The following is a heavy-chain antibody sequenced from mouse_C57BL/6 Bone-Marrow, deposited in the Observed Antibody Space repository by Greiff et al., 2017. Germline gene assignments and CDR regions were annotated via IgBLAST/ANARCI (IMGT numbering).Heavy chain of an antibody. J-gene: IGHJ2*01. V-gene: IGHV5-6*01. CDR3: AMLKGYFDY. CDR2: ISSGGSYT. CDR1: GFTFSSYG. D-gene: IGHD1-3*01. Sequence: EVQGVESGGDLVKPGGSLKLSCAASGFTFSSYGMSWVRQTPDKRLEWVATISSGGSYTYYPDSVTGRFTISRDNAKNTLYLQMSSLKSEDTAMYYCAMLKGYFDYWGQGTTLTGSS.